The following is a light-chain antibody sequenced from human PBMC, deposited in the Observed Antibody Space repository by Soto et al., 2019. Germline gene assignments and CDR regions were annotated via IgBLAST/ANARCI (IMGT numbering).Light chain of an antibody. CDR2: WSS. CDR1: QSVLYTSNRENY. V-gene: IGKV4-1*01. Sequence: DIVMTQSPESLAVSLGERATINCKSSQSVLYTSNRENYLAWYQQKPGQPPKLLIYWSSTRESGVPDRFSGSGSGTDFTLTISSLQAEDVAVYYCQQYYSRPLTFGQGTRLEIK. CDR3: QQYYSRPLT. J-gene: IGKJ5*01.